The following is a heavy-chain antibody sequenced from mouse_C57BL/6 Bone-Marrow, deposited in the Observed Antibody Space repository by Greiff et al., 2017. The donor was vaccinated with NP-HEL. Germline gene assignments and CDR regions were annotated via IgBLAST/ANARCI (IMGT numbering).Heavy chain of an antibody. CDR3: ARLGLRQGVDY. CDR2: IDPSDSYT. J-gene: IGHJ2*01. Sequence: VQLQQSGAELVKPGASVKLSCKASGYTFTSYWMQWVKQRPGQGLEWIGEIDPSDSYTNYNQKFKGKATLTVDTSSSTAYMQLSSLTSEDSAVYYCARLGLRQGVDYWGQGTTLTVSS. CDR1: GYTFTSYW. D-gene: IGHD2-4*01. V-gene: IGHV1-50*01.